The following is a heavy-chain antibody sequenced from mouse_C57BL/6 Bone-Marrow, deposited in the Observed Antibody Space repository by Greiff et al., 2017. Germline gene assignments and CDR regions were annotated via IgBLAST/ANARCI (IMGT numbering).Heavy chain of an antibody. Sequence: VQLVESGPGLVAPSQSLSITCTVSGFSFTSYAISWVRQPPGKGLEWLGVIWTGGGTNYNSALKSRLSISKDNSKSQVFLKMNSLQTDDTARYYCARGAKGIYYAMDYWGQGTSVTVSS. J-gene: IGHJ4*01. V-gene: IGHV2-9-1*01. CDR1: GFSFTSYA. CDR2: IWTGGGT. CDR3: ARGAKGIYYAMDY.